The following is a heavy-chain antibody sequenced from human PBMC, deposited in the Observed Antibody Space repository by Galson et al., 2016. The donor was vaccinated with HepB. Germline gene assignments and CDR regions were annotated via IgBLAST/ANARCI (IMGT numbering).Heavy chain of an antibody. CDR1: GFTFTDYY. Sequence: SLRLPCAASGFTFTDYYMNWIRLAPGKGLEWISYISSSGHISADPVSYADSVKGRFTISRDNSKNTLFLQMNRVRADDTAVYYCAQDPSHWVDGTSGYWGQGTLVTVSS. V-gene: IGHV3-11*01. J-gene: IGHJ4*02. CDR2: ISSSGHISADPV. D-gene: IGHD1-26*01. CDR3: AQDPSHWVDGTSGY.